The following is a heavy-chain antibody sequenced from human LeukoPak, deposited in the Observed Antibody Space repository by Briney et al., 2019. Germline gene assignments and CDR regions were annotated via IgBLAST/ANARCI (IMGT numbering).Heavy chain of an antibody. V-gene: IGHV3-48*03. CDR2: ISSSGSTI. J-gene: IGHJ6*03. Sequence: GGSLRLSCAASGFTFSSYEMNWVRQAPGKGLEWVSYISSSGSTIYYADSVKGRFTISRDNAKNSLYLQMNSLRAEDTAVYYCTREGHYSSRNYYYYMDVWGKGTTVTISS. D-gene: IGHD3-10*01. CDR1: GFTFSSYE. CDR3: TREGHYSSRNYYYYMDV.